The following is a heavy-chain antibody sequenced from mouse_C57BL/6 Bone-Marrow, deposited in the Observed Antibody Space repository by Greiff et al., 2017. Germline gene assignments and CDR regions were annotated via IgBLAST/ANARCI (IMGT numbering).Heavy chain of an antibody. CDR1: GYTFTSYW. Sequence: QVHVKQSGAELAKPGASVKLSCKASGYTFTSYWMHWVKQRPGQGLEWIGYINPSSGYTKYNQKFKDKATLTADKSSSTAYMQLSSLTYEDSEVYYCASEDYYGSSLYDYAMDYWGQGTSVTVSS. D-gene: IGHD1-1*01. CDR2: INPSSGYT. CDR3: ASEDYYGSSLYDYAMDY. J-gene: IGHJ4*01. V-gene: IGHV1-7*01.